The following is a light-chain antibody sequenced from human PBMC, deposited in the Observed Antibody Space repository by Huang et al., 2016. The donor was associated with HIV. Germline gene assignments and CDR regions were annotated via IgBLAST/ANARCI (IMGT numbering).Light chain of an antibody. CDR1: QSVDSSSTSKDY. CDR2: WSS. J-gene: IGKJ1*01. V-gene: IGKV4-1*01. Sequence: DIIMTQSPDSLAVSLGERATLKCRSSQSVDSSSTSKDYMAWFQQKPGQPPRLLLFWSSTREAGVPDRFSGSGSGTHFTLTIANLEAEDAAIYYCQQYYSSPQTFGQGTRVEVK. CDR3: QQYYSSPQT.